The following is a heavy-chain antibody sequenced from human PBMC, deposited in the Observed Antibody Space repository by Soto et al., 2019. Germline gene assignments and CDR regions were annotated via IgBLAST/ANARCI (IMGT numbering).Heavy chain of an antibody. CDR2: ISAGSGYT. J-gene: IGHJ4*02. CDR3: ARAGYATSWVGILHTGVHGVEIDF. CDR1: GYTFTDYA. D-gene: IGHD6-13*01. Sequence: ASVKVSCKASGYTFTDYAIHWVRQAPGQRLEWMGWISAGSGYTKYSQKFQGRVTITRDTSASTAYMELSSLISEDTAVYYCARAGYATSWVGILHTGVHGVEIDFWGQGTLVTVSS. V-gene: IGHV1-3*01.